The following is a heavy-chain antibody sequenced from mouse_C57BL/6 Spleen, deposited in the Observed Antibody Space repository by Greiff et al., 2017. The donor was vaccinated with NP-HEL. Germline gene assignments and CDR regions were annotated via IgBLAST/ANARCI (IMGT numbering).Heavy chain of an antibody. V-gene: IGHV1-19*01. CDR2: INPYNGGT. D-gene: IGHD4-1*01. J-gene: IGHJ1*03. CDR1: GYTFTDYY. CDR3: ARETGTGGYFDV. Sequence: EVQLQQSGPVLVKPGASVKMSCKASGYTFTDYYMNWVKQSHGKSLEWIGVINPYNGGTSYNQKFKGKATLTVDKSASTAYMELNSLTSEDSAVYYCARETGTGGYFDVWGTGTTVTVSS.